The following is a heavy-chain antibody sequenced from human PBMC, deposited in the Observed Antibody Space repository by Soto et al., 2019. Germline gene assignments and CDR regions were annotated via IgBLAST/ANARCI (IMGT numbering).Heavy chain of an antibody. D-gene: IGHD3-3*01. CDR3: AASRSTMYYDFWRPPSV. V-gene: IGHV1-58*01. CDR1: GFTFTSSA. Sequence: SVKVSCKASGFTFTSSAVQWVRQARGQRLEWIGWIVVGSGNTNYAQKFQERVTITRDMSTSTAYMELSSLRSEDTAVYYCAASRSTMYYDFWRPPSVWGQGTTVTVSS. J-gene: IGHJ6*02. CDR2: IVVGSGNT.